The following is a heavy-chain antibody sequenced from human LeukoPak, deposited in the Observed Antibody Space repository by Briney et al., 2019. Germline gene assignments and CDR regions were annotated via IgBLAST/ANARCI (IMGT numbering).Heavy chain of an antibody. J-gene: IGHJ4*02. D-gene: IGHD6-6*01. Sequence: GGSLRLSCASSGFTFSSYTMNGFRQAPGKGLEWVSSITGSSNYIFHADSVKGRFTMSRDNAKNSLYLQMNSLRAEHTAVYYCARDKSGTSGDPLDYWGQGTLVTVSS. CDR3: ARDKSGTSGDPLDY. V-gene: IGHV3-21*01. CDR2: ITGSSNYI. CDR1: GFTFSSYT.